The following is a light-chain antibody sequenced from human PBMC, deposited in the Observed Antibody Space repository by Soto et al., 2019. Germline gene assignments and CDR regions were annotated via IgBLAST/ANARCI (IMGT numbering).Light chain of an antibody. CDR2: GAS. CDR1: QSVTSS. J-gene: IGKJ4*01. CDR3: QQYNKWPVT. V-gene: IGKV3-15*01. Sequence: EIVMTQSPATLSVSPGERVTFSCRASQSVTSSLAWYHHKPGQAPRLLISGASTGATGVPARFSGSGSGTEFTLTINSLQSEDFAIYDCQQYNKWPVTFGGGTKVDIK.